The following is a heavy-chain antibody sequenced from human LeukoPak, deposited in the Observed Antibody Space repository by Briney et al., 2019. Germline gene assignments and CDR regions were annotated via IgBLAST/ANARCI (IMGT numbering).Heavy chain of an antibody. CDR2: IYYSGST. V-gene: IGHV4-39*07. Sequence: SETLSLTCTVSGGSISSSNYYWGWIRQPPGKGLEWIGSIYYSGSTYYNPSLKSRVTISVDMSKNQSSLKLRSVTAADTAVYYCAGDTFGGVIVNWFDPWGQGTLVTVSS. CDR3: AGDTFGGVIVNWFDP. D-gene: IGHD3-16*02. CDR1: GGSISSSNYY. J-gene: IGHJ5*02.